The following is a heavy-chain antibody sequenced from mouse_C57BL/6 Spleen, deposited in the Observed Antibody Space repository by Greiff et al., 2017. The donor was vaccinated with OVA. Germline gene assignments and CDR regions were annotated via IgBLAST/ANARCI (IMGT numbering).Heavy chain of an antibody. J-gene: IGHJ2*01. D-gene: IGHD1-1*01. CDR3: ARGTTVVPFDY. CDR1: GFTFSDYG. V-gene: IGHV5-17*01. CDR2: ISSGSSTI. Sequence: EVKLQESGGGLVKPGGSLKLSCAASGFTFSDYGMHWVRQAPEKGLEWVAYISSGSSTIYYADTVKGRFTISRDNAKNTLFLQMTSLRSEDTAMYYCARGTTVVPFDYWGQGTTLTVSS.